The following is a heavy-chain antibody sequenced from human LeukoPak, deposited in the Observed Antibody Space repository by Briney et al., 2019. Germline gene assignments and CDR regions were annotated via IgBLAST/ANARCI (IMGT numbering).Heavy chain of an antibody. D-gene: IGHD5-18*01. CDR1: GYTFASYD. CDR2: ISPYNGNT. CDR3: ARVRPPNIVDSVMDYKYYHDMDV. V-gene: IGHV1-18*01. J-gene: IGHJ6*02. Sequence: ASVKVSCKASGYTFASYDINWVRQAPGQGLEWMGWISPYNGNTEYGQKVQGRVIMTTDRPTTTASMELTSLRSDDTAMYYCARVRPPNIVDSVMDYKYYHDMDVWGQGTTVTVSS.